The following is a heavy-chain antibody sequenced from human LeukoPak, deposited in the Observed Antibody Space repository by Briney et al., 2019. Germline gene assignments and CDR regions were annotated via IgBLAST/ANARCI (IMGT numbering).Heavy chain of an antibody. Sequence: GGSLRLSCEASGITVSTNYMSWVRQAPGKGLEWVSVIYSGGDTYYADSVKGRFTISRDSSKNTLFLQMNSLRAEDTAMYYCPRDCCLLAAAGHWGQGTLVTVSS. CDR3: PRDCCLLAAAGH. V-gene: IGHV3-66*01. CDR2: IYSGGDT. D-gene: IGHD6-13*01. CDR1: GITVSTNY. J-gene: IGHJ4*02.